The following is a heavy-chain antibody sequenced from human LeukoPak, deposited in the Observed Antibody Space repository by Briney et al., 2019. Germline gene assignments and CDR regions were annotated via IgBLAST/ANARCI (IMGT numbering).Heavy chain of an antibody. CDR1: GGSVSSSRFY. J-gene: IGHJ3*02. V-gene: IGHV4-39*01. D-gene: IGHD3-22*01. CDR2: IYYSGST. Sequence: SETLSLTCTVSGGSVSSSRFYWGWIRQPPGTGLEWIGSIYYSGSTYYTPSLKSRVTISVDTSKNQFSLKLSSVTAADTAVYYCARVSGITMIVVVPEDGFDIWGQGTMVTVSS. CDR3: ARVSGITMIVVVPEDGFDI.